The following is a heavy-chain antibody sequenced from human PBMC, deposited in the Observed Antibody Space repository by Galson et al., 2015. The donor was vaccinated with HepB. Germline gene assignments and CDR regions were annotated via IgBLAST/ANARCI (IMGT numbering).Heavy chain of an antibody. CDR3: ARDRRGYSGYDSSRIDY. V-gene: IGHV1-18*01. J-gene: IGHJ4*02. D-gene: IGHD5-12*01. Sequence: SVKVSCKASGYTFTSYGISWVRQAPGQGLEWMGWISAYNGNTNYAQKLQGRVTMTTDTSTSTAYMELRSLRSDDTAVYYCARDRRGYSGYDSSRIDYWGQGTLVTVSS. CDR2: ISAYNGNT. CDR1: GYTFTSYG.